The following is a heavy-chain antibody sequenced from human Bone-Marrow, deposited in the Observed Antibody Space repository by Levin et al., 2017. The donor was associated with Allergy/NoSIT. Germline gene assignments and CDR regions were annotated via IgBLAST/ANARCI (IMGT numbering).Heavy chain of an antibody. CDR3: ARHSGDYYDSSAYDPTHVDF. CDR1: GGSLRMYY. V-gene: IGHV4-4*07. CDR2: IYHSGST. D-gene: IGHD3-22*01. J-gene: IGHJ4*02. Sequence: NSSETLSLTCSVSGGSLRMYYWSWIRQSAERGVEWIGRIYHSGSTKFNPSLGTRVAMSVDRSRSQFSLRLTSVTAADTALYLCARHSGDYYDSSAYDPTHVDFWGQGLPVIVSS.